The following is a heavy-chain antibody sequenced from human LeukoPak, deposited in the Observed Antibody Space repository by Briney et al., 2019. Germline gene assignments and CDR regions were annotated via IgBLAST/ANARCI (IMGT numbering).Heavy chain of an antibody. V-gene: IGHV3-21*01. CDR2: ISGSRTHL. D-gene: IGHD3-10*01. Sequence: GGSLRLSCAASGFTFSRHTMNWVRQAPGKGLEWVSSISGSRTHLYYADSLKGRFTISRDNAKNSLYLQMNSLRAEDTAVYYCAREGRTSGSIYWGQGTLVTVSS. CDR1: GFTFSRHT. CDR3: AREGRTSGSIY. J-gene: IGHJ4*02.